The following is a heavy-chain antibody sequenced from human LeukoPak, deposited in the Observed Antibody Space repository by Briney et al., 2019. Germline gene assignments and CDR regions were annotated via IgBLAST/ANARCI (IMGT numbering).Heavy chain of an antibody. CDR2: ISARGDSK. V-gene: IGHV3-23*01. CDR1: GFTFSIYA. Sequence: GGSLRLSCAASGFTFSIYAMSWVRQAPGKGLEWVSAISARGDSKYYADSVKGRFTISRDNSKNTVYVQVNSLRAEDTAMYYCAKYSNDADFDYWGQGTLVTVAS. J-gene: IGHJ4*02. CDR3: AKYSNDADFDY. D-gene: IGHD4-11*01.